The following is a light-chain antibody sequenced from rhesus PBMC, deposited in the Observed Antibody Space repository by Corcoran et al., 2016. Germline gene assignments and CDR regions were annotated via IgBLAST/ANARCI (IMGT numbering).Light chain of an antibody. V-gene: IGKV1-22*01. CDR1: QSISSW. J-gene: IGKJ1*01. CDR2: RAS. CDR3: QQPNSYPRT. Sequence: DIQMTQSPSSLSASVGDTVTITCRASQSISSWLDWYQQKPGKAHKLLIYRASRLQSGVPSRFSGSGSGTVFPLTISSLQPEDFATYYCQQPNSYPRTFGQGTKVEIK.